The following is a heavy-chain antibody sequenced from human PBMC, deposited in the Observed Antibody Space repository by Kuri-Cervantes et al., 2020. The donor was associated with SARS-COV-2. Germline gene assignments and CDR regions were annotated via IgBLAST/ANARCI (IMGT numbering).Heavy chain of an antibody. D-gene: IGHD3-10*01. CDR3: ARVRYYYGSGSVDP. V-gene: IGHV4-34*01. CDR1: GGSFSGYY. CDR2: INHSGST. Sequence: GSLRLSCAVYGGSFSGYYWSWIRQPPGKGLEWIGEINHSGSTNYNPSLKSRVTISVDTSKNQFSLKLSSVTAADTAVYYCARVRYYYGSGSVDPWGQRTLVTVSS. J-gene: IGHJ5*02.